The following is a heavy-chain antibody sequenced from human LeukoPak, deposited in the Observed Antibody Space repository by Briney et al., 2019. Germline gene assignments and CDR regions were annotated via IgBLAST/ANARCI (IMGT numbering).Heavy chain of an antibody. CDR1: GYTLTELS. CDR3: AREEGLRYCTDGVCYGFDY. CDR2: FDPEDGET. J-gene: IGHJ4*02. D-gene: IGHD2-8*01. Sequence: ASVKVSCKVSGYTLTELSMHWVRQAPGKGLEWMGGFDPEDGETIYAQKFQGRVTMTEDTSTDTAYMELSSLRSEDTAVYYCAREEGLRYCTDGVCYGFDYWGQGTLVTVSS. V-gene: IGHV1-24*01.